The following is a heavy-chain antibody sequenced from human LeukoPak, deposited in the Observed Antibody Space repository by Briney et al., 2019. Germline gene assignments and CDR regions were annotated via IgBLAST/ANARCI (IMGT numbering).Heavy chain of an antibody. D-gene: IGHD6-13*01. CDR2: ITLSTGDI. CDR1: GYTFTEYY. V-gene: IGHV1-2*02. J-gene: IGHJ5*01. Sequence: ASVKVSCEAPGYTFTEYYLHWLRQAPGQGLEWMGWITLSTGDIFYAQNFQGRVTMTRDTSISTAYMQLGSLKSDDTAVYYCARDIAPSGSWWFDSWGQGTLVTVSS. CDR3: ARDIAPSGSWWFDS.